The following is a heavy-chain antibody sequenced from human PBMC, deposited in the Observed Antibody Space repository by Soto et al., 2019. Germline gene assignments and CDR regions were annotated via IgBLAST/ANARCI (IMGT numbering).Heavy chain of an antibody. V-gene: IGHV3-49*03. CDR2: IRSEAYGGTP. CDR3: STPPRNRRGSSFNC. D-gene: IGHD3-10*01. CDR1: GFTFRDYA. Sequence: GGSLRLSCSGSGFTFRDYALTWFRQTPGKGLECVGFIRSEAYGGTPDYAASVQGRFTISRDDFRGVAYLQMDSLRSEDTGVYYCSTPPRNRRGSSFNCWGQGTLVTVSS. J-gene: IGHJ4*02.